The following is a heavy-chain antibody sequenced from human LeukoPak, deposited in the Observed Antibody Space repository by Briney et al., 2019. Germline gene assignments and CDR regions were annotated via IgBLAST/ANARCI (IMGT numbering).Heavy chain of an antibody. CDR3: ARDGGYCSGGSCYVDY. CDR2: IYYSGST. CDR1: GGSISSGGYY. Sequence: SETLSLTCTVSGGSISSGGYYWSWIRQHPGKGLEWIGYIYYSGSTYYNPSLKSRVTISVDTSKNQFSLKLSSVTAADTAVYYCARDGGYCSGGSCYVDYWGQGTLVTVSS. J-gene: IGHJ4*02. D-gene: IGHD2-15*01. V-gene: IGHV4-31*03.